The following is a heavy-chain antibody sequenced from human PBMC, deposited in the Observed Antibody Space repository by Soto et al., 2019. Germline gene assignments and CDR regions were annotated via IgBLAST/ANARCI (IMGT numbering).Heavy chain of an antibody. CDR3: AIRGLGKSEVRGYFDY. D-gene: IGHD3-10*01. CDR1: GFTFSSYD. J-gene: IGHJ4*02. V-gene: IGHV3-23*01. Sequence: GGSLRLSCAASGFTFSSYDMTWVRQAPGKGLEWVSAISGSGVSTNYGDSVKGRFIISRDNSKNTLFMQMNSLRVEDTAVYYCAIRGLGKSEVRGYFDYWGRGTLVTVSS. CDR2: ISGSGVST.